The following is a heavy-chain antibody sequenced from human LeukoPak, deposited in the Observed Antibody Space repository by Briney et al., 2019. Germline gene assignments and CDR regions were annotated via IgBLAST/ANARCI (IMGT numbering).Heavy chain of an antibody. CDR2: INHSGST. V-gene: IGHV4-34*01. CDR1: GASFSGYY. D-gene: IGHD3-3*01. CDR3: AKGDFPEYSYCYMDV. Sequence: SETLSLTCAVYGASFSGYYWTWIGQPPGKGLEWIGEINHSGSTNYNPSLKSRVTISVDTSKNQFSLKLTSVTAADTAIYYCAKGDFPEYSYCYMDVWGKGTTVTVAS. J-gene: IGHJ6*03.